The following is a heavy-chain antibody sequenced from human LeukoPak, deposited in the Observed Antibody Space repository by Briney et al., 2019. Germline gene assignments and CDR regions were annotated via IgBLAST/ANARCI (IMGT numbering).Heavy chain of an antibody. CDR1: GFTFSDYD. CDR3: ARLIGYAIAAAATDY. V-gene: IGHV3-21*01. J-gene: IGHJ4*02. D-gene: IGHD6-13*01. Sequence: PGGSLRLSCAASGFTFSDYDMSWVRQAPGKGLEWVSSMTTTSSYIYYADSVKGRFTISRDNAENSLYLQMNSLLSEDTALYYCARLIGYAIAAAATDYWGQGALVTVSS. CDR2: MTTTSSYI.